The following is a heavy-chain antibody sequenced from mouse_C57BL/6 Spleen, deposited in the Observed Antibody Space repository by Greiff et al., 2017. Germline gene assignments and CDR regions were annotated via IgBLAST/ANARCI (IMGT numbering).Heavy chain of an antibody. CDR3: ARDYGGDFAY. V-gene: IGHV1-22*01. Sequence: VQLKQSGPELVKPGASVKMSCKASGYTFTDYNMHWVKQSHGKSLEWIGYINPNNGGTSYNQKFKGKSTLTVNKSSSTAYMELRRLTSEDSAVYYCARDYGGDFAYWGQGTLVTVSA. D-gene: IGHD1-1*01. J-gene: IGHJ3*01. CDR1: GYTFTDYN. CDR2: INPNNGGT.